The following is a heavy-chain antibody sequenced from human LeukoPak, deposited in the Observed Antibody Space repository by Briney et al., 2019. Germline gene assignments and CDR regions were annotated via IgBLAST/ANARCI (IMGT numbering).Heavy chain of an antibody. CDR1: GYSFTSYY. D-gene: IGHD2-15*01. J-gene: IGHJ5*02. CDR2: IYPGDSDT. Sequence: GESLKISCKASGYSFTSYYIGWVRQMPGKGLEWMGIIYPGDSDTKYSPSFQGQVTISADKSISTAYLQWSSLKASDTAMYYCARLPGAATDWFDPWGQGTLVTVSS. V-gene: IGHV5-51*01. CDR3: ARLPGAATDWFDP.